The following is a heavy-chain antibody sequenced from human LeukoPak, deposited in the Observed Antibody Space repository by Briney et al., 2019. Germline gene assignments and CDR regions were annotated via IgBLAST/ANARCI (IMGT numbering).Heavy chain of an antibody. V-gene: IGHV4-34*01. J-gene: IGHJ4*02. CDR1: GGSFSGYY. D-gene: IGHD6-19*01. CDR3: AGGIAVAGKVEY. Sequence: PSETLSLTCAVYGGSFSGYYWSWIRQPPGKGLEWIGEIYHSGSTNYNPSLKSRVTISVDKSKNQFSLKLSSVTAADTAVYYCAGGIAVAGKVEYWGQGTLVTVSS. CDR2: IYHSGST.